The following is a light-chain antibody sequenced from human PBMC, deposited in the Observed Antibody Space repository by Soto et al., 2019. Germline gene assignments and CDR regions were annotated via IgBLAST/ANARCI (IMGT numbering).Light chain of an antibody. J-gene: IGLJ1*01. Sequence: QSALTQPASLSGSPGQSITISCTGTSSDIGAYDYVSWFQQHPGKAPKLIIYEVTNRPSGVSSRFSGSKSGNTASLTISGLRSEDEAAYYCSSYTTSTTLFYVFGAGTKVTVL. CDR1: SSDIGAYDY. CDR3: SSYTTSTTLFYV. CDR2: EVT. V-gene: IGLV2-14*03.